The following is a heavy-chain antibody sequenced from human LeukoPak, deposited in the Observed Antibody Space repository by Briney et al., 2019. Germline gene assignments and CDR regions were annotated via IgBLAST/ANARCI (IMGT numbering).Heavy chain of an antibody. J-gene: IGHJ4*02. V-gene: IGHV4-34*01. CDR3: AREDGDSPQYY. Sequence: SETLSLTCAVYGGSFSGYYWSWIRLPPGKGLEWIGEINHSGSTNYNPSLKSRVTISVDTSKNQFSLKLSSVTAADTAVYYCAREDGDSPQYYWGQGTLVTVSS. CDR1: GGSFSGYY. D-gene: IGHD4-17*01. CDR2: INHSGST.